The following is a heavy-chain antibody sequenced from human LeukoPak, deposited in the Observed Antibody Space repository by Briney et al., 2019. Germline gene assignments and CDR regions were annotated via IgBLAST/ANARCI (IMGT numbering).Heavy chain of an antibody. D-gene: IGHD6-19*01. J-gene: IGHJ4*02. CDR3: VKDTVAGTPTYYFDY. CDR2: ISSNGGST. V-gene: IGHV3-64D*06. CDR1: GFTFSSYA. Sequence: GESLRLSCSASGFTFSSYAMHWVRQAPGKGLEYVSAISSNGGSTYYADSMKGRFTISRDNSKNTLYLQMSSLRAEDTAVYYCVKDTVAGTPTYYFDYWGQGTLVTVSS.